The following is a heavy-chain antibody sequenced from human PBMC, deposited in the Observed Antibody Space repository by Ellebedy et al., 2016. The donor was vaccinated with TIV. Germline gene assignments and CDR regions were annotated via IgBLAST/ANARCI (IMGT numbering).Heavy chain of an antibody. D-gene: IGHD3-9*01. CDR3: ARWDFDSVNAFDI. V-gene: IGHV3-74*01. CDR2: IKSDGSST. CDR1: GFSFSTSW. Sequence: GESLKISCAASGFSFSTSWTYWVRQVPGKGLVWVSRIKSDGSSTRYADSVRGRFTISRDNAENTLYLQMDSLGAEDTAVYYCARWDFDSVNAFDIWGQGTMVTASS. J-gene: IGHJ3*02.